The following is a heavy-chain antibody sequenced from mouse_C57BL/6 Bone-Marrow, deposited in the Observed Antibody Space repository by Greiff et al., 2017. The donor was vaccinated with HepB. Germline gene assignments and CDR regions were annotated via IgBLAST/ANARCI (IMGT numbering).Heavy chain of an antibody. J-gene: IGHJ3*01. CDR3: ARCNYDGSSSWFAY. CDR1: GYSFTGYF. V-gene: IGHV1-20*01. CDR2: INPYNGDT. Sequence: EVQLQQSGPELVKPGDSVKISCKASGYSFTGYFMNWVMQSHGKSLEWIGRINPYNGDTFYNQKFKGKATLTVDKSSSTAHMELRSLTSEDSAVYYCARCNYDGSSSWFAYWGQGTLVTVSA. D-gene: IGHD1-1*01.